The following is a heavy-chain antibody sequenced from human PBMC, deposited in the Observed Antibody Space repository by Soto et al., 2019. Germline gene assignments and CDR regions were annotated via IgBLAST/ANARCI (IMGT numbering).Heavy chain of an antibody. CDR3: ARISLVGATIWFDP. J-gene: IGHJ5*02. CDR2: IFSNDEK. V-gene: IGHV2-26*01. Sequence: SGPTLVNPTETLTLTCTASGFSLSNARMGVSWIRQPPGKALEWLAHIFSNDEKSYSTSLKSRLTISKDTSKSQVVLTMTNMDPVDTATYYCARISLVGATIWFDPWGQGTLVTVSS. D-gene: IGHD1-26*01. CDR1: GFSLSNARMG.